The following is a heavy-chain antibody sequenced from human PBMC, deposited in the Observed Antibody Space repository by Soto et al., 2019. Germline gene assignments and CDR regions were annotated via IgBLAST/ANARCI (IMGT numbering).Heavy chain of an antibody. CDR2: ITTSSSYR. CDR3: VRGEVPAD. Sequence: PGGSLRLSCAASGFTFTSYTMNWVRQAPGKGLEWVSSITTSSSYRYYSGPVKGRFTISRDNAKNSLFLQMNSLRAEDTAVYYCVRGEVPADWGQGTLVTVSS. D-gene: IGHD1-26*01. V-gene: IGHV3-21*01. CDR1: GFTFTSYT. J-gene: IGHJ4*02.